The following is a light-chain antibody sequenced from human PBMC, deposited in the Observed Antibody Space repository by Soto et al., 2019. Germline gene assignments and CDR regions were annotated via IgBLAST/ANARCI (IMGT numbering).Light chain of an antibody. CDR2: GAS. CDR3: QQYNNWPPGT. Sequence: EVVMTQSPASLSVSPGERATLSCRASQNIRNNLAWYQQKPGQSPRLLISGASTREAGIPGRFSGSGSGTEFTLIISSLQSEDFAIYYCQQYNNWPPGTFGQGTKV. CDR1: QNIRNN. J-gene: IGKJ1*01. V-gene: IGKV3-15*01.